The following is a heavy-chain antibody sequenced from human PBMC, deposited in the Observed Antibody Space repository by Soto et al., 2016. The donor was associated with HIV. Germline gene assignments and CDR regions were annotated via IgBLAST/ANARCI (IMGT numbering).Heavy chain of an antibody. CDR3: ARDTARMVVLAGMDV. Sequence: QVQLQESGPGLVKPSETLTLTCTVSGASVSSSAFYWSWIRQPPGKGLEWIGYVFYSGSTNYNPSLKSRVNISVDTSKSQFFLNLGSVTAADTAVYYCARDTARMVVLAGMDVWGQGPRSPSPQ. V-gene: IGHV4-61*08. CDR2: VFYSGST. D-gene: IGHD2-21*01. J-gene: IGHJ6*01. CDR1: GASVSSSAFY.